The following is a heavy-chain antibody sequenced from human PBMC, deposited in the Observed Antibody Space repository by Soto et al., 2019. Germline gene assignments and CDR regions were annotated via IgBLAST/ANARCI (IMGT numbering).Heavy chain of an antibody. V-gene: IGHV3-7*03. Sequence: PGGSLRLSCAASGFTFSSYWMSWVRQAPGKGLEWVANIKQDGSEKYYVDSVKGRFTISRDNAKNSLYLQMNSLRAEDTAVYYCARESSSWYFSSFYYGMDVWGQGTTVTV. CDR3: ARESSSWYFSSFYYGMDV. J-gene: IGHJ6*02. CDR1: GFTFSSYW. D-gene: IGHD6-13*01. CDR2: IKQDGSEK.